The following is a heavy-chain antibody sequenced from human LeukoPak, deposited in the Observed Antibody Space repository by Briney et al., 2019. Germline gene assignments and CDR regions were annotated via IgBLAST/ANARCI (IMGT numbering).Heavy chain of an antibody. J-gene: IGHJ4*02. CDR3: ARHGDVRGVITLPYYFDY. D-gene: IGHD3-10*02. CDR1: GYSFTSYW. V-gene: IGHV5-51*01. Sequence: GESLKISCKGSGYSFTSYWIGWVRQMPGKGLEWMGIIYPNDSDTRYSPPFQGQVIISADKSISTAYVQWSSLKASDTAMYYCARHGDVRGVITLPYYFDYWGQGTLVTVSS. CDR2: IYPNDSDT.